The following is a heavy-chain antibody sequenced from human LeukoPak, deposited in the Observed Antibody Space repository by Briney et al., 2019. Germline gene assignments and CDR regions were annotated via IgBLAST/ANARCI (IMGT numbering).Heavy chain of an antibody. Sequence: SETLSLTCSVSGGSISSTKYSWGWIRQSRGKGLEWIGNVYYSGRTYYNPSLQSRVIISIDTSKNQFSLRLNSLTAADSAVYYCAVFYDSSGNYYSSYWYFDLWGRGTLVTVSS. D-gene: IGHD3-22*01. V-gene: IGHV4-39*07. CDR3: AVFYDSSGNYYSSYWYFDL. J-gene: IGHJ2*01. CDR1: GGSISSTKYS. CDR2: VYYSGRT.